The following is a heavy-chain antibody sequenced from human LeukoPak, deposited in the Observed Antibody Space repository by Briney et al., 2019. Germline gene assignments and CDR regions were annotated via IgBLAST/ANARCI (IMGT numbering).Heavy chain of an antibody. V-gene: IGHV4-34*01. Sequence: SETLSLSCAVYGGSFSGYYWSWIRQPPGKGLEWIGEINHSGSTNYNPSLKSRVTISVDTSKNQFSLKLSSVTAADTAVYYCARASHGYNSAGHDAFDIWGQGTMVTVSS. D-gene: IGHD5-24*01. J-gene: IGHJ3*02. CDR3: ARASHGYNSAGHDAFDI. CDR1: GGSFSGYY. CDR2: INHSGST.